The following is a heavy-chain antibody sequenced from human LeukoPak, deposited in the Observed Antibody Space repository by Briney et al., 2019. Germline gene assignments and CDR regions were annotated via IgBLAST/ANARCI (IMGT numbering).Heavy chain of an antibody. V-gene: IGHV3-21*01. CDR3: ARDQLAAAEIRDFDY. Sequence: GGSLRLSCAASGFTFSSYSMNRVRQAPGKGLEWVSSISSSSSYIYYADSVKGRFTISRDNAKNSLYLQMNSLRAEDTAVYYCARDQLAAAEIRDFDYWGQGTLVTVSS. D-gene: IGHD6-13*01. CDR1: GFTFSSYS. J-gene: IGHJ4*02. CDR2: ISSSSSYI.